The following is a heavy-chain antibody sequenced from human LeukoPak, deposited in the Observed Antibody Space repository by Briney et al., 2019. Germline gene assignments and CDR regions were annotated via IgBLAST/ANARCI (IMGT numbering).Heavy chain of an antibody. J-gene: IGHJ4*02. V-gene: IGHV3-23*01. CDR3: AKRGVVIRVILVGFHKEAYYFDS. CDR1: GITLSDYG. CDR2: ISGSGGGT. D-gene: IGHD3-22*01. Sequence: GGSLRLSCAVSGITLSDYGMSWVRQAPGKGLEWVAGISGSGGGTNYADSVKGRFTISRDNPKNTLYLQMNSLRAEDTAVYFCAKRGVVIRVILVGFHKEAYYFDSWGQGALVTVSS.